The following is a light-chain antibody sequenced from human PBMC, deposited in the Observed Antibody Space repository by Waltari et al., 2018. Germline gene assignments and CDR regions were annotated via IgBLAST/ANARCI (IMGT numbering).Light chain of an antibody. V-gene: IGLV1-44*01. CDR3: AAWDDTLNGRV. J-gene: IGLJ3*02. CDR2: TNN. Sequence: QSVLTQPPSASGTPGQGVTISCSGSSSNIGGNSVSWYHQLPGSAPKLLIYTNNQRPSGVPDRFSGSKSGTSASLAISGLQSEDEAHYYCAAWDDTLNGRVFGGGTKVTVL. CDR1: SSNIGGNS.